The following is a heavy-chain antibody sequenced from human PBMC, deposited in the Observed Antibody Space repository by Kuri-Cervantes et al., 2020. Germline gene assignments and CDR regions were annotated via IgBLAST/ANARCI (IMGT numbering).Heavy chain of an antibody. CDR3: ASFGVAAAGTLAFDI. V-gene: IGHV4-4*07. Sequence: GSLRLSCTVSGGSISSYYWSWIRQPAGKGLEWIGRIYTSGSTNYNPSLKSRVTMSVDTSKIQFSLKLSSVTAADTAVYYCASFGVAAAGTLAFDIWGQGTMVTVSS. CDR2: IYTSGST. J-gene: IGHJ3*02. D-gene: IGHD6-13*01. CDR1: GGSISSYY.